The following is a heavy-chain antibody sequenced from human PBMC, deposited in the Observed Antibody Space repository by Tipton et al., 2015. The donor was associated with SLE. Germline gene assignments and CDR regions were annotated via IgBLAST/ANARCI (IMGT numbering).Heavy chain of an antibody. CDR1: GDSVTDDY. CDR3: ARADYDSSRLYWDFDL. Sequence: TLSLTCTVSGDSVTDDYWSWIRQPPGKGLEWIGNIFNSGSTNYNPSLKSRVTISVDTSKNQFSLKLSSVTAADTAVYYCARADYDSSRLYWDFDLWGRGTQVNVSS. V-gene: IGHV4-59*02. CDR2: IFNSGST. J-gene: IGHJ2*01. D-gene: IGHD3-22*01.